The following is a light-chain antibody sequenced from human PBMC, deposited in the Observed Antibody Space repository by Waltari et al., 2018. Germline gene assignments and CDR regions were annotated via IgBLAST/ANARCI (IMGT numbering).Light chain of an antibody. CDR2: DNY. CDR1: SSNIGSNY. CDR3: GTWDSSLSAGV. J-gene: IGLJ2*01. Sequence: QSVLPQPPSVSAAPGQKVTIPCSGSSSNIGSNYVSWYQQLPGTAPKLLIYDNYKRPSGIPDRFSGSKSGTSATMGITGLQTGDEADYYCGTWDSSLSAGVFGGGSKLTVL. V-gene: IGLV1-51*01.